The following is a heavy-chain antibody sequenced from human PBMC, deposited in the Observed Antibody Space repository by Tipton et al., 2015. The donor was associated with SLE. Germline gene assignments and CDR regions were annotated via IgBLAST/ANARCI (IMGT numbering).Heavy chain of an antibody. V-gene: IGHV4-38-2*01. D-gene: IGHD6-19*01. Sequence: TLSLTCVVSGFSIRSDYYWGWIRQPPGKGLEWIGRIFHSGRTYYNPSLKSRVTISVDTSKNQFSLKLNSVTAADTAVFYCAKGSGWYKDWGRGILVTVSS. CDR1: GFSIRSDYY. CDR3: AKGSGWYKD. J-gene: IGHJ4*02. CDR2: IFHSGRT.